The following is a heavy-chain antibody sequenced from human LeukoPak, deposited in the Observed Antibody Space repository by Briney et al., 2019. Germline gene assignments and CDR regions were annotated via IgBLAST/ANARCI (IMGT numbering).Heavy chain of an antibody. J-gene: IGHJ4*02. CDR2: IDARSGIT. CDR3: TRDSTTFRFGY. D-gene: IGHD4-11*01. CDR1: GFTFTIFG. Sequence: GGSLRLSCAASGFTFTIFGFNWVRQAPGKVPEWVSYIDARSGITYYADSVQGRFTISRDNAQESVFLQMNSLRADDTAVYYCTRDSTTFRFGYWGQGTLVTVSS. V-gene: IGHV3-48*01.